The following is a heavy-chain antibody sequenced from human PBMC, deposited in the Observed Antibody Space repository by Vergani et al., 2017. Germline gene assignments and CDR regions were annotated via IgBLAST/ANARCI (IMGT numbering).Heavy chain of an antibody. V-gene: IGHV3-21*01. CDR2: ISSSSSTI. J-gene: IGHJ4*02. CDR1: GFTFSSYS. Sequence: EVQLVESGGGLVKPGGSLRLSCAASGFTFSSYSMNWVRQAPGKGLEWVSSISSSSSTIYYADSVKGRFTISRDNAKNSLYLQMNSLRAEDTAVYYCASQDVKAHDYDNYWGQGTLVTVSS. D-gene: IGHD4-17*01. CDR3: ASQDVKAHDYDNY.